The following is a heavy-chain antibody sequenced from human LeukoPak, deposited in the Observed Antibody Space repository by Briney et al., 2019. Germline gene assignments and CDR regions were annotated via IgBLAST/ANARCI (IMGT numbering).Heavy chain of an antibody. J-gene: IGHJ6*03. CDR1: GGSFSGYY. D-gene: IGHD3-10*01. CDR3: ARAAVYYGSGSYYGSDFYYSYMDV. CDR2: INHSGST. V-gene: IGHV4-34*01. Sequence: SETLSLTCAVYGGSFSGYYWSWIRQPPGKGLEWIGEINHSGSTNYNPSLKSRVTISVDTSKNQFSLKLSSVTAADTAVYYCARAAVYYGSGSYYGSDFYYSYMDVWGKGTTITVSS.